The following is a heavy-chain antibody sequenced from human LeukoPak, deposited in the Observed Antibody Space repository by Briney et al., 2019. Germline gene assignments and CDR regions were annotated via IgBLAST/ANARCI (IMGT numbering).Heavy chain of an antibody. Sequence: SQTLSLTCTVSGGSISSYYWSWIRQPPGKGLEWIGYIYYSGSTNYNPSLKSRVTISVDTSKNQFSLKLSSVTAADTAVYYCARHRVEKWELPGYFDYWGQGTLVTVSS. CDR1: GGSISSYY. CDR3: ARHRVEKWELPGYFDY. CDR2: IYYSGST. V-gene: IGHV4-59*08. J-gene: IGHJ4*02. D-gene: IGHD1-26*01.